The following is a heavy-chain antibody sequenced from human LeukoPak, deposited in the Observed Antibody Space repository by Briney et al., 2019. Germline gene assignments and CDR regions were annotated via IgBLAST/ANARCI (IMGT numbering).Heavy chain of an antibody. Sequence: PSETLSLTCAVSGYSISSGYYWGWIRQPPGKGLEWIGSIYHSGSTYYNPSPKSRVTISVNTSKNQFSLKLSSVTAADTVVYYCARTGKQTTVLNWFDPWGQGTLVTVSS. D-gene: IGHD4-11*01. CDR1: GYSISSGYY. V-gene: IGHV4-38-2*01. CDR2: IYHSGST. CDR3: ARTGKQTTVLNWFDP. J-gene: IGHJ5*02.